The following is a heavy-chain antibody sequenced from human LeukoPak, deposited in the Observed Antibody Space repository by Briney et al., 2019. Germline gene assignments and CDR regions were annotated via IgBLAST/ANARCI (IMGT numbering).Heavy chain of an antibody. J-gene: IGHJ4*02. Sequence: SETLSLTCAVYGGSFSGYYWSWIRQPPWKGLEWIGEINHSGSINYNPSLTGRVTISVDTSKNQVSLKLTSVAAADTAVYFCARGHSSVVTAIPYYFDYWCRGTLVAVSS. V-gene: IGHV4-34*01. CDR1: GGSFSGYY. CDR2: INHSGSI. CDR3: ARGHSSVVTAIPYYFDY. D-gene: IGHD2-21*02.